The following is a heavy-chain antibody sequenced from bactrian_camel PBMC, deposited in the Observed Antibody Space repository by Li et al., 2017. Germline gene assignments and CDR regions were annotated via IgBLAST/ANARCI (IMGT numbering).Heavy chain of an antibody. D-gene: IGHD2*01. CDR2: LKYDGTT. CDR1: VETIRRPC. Sequence: VQLVESGGGSVQAGESLTLACATVVETIRRPCMAWFRQVSGRGREGVATLKYDGTTFYAEFAKGRFTISKDNANYTVYLQMNNPKPDDTAMYYCAANFGPYCSAMFLARRANFMGQGTQVTVS. J-gene: IGHJ4*01. V-gene: IGHV3S57*01.